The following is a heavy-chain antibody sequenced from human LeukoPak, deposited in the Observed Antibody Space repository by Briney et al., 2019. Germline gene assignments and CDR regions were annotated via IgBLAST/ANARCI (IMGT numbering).Heavy chain of an antibody. J-gene: IGHJ4*02. D-gene: IGHD5-18*01. CDR2: INGNGAST. Sequence: GGSLRLSCAASGFTFNTHAMSWVRQAPGKGMEWVSGINGNGASTYYSDSVKGRFTISRDNSKNTLYLQMSSLRAEDTAVYYCAKDQGYSYYYLDYWGQGTLVTVSS. CDR3: AKDQGYSYYYLDY. V-gene: IGHV3-23*01. CDR1: GFTFNTHA.